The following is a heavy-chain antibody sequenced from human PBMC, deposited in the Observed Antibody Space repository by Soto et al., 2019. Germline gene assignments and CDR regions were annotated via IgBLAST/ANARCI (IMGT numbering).Heavy chain of an antibody. Sequence: ASETLSLTCAVYGGSFSGYYWSWIRQPPGKGLEWIGEINHSGSTNYNPSLKSRVTISVDTSKNQFSLKLSSVTAADTAVYYCARDYNWNYFRGMDVWGQGTTVTVSS. CDR2: INHSGST. V-gene: IGHV4-34*01. D-gene: IGHD1-7*01. J-gene: IGHJ6*02. CDR1: GGSFSGYY. CDR3: ARDYNWNYFRGMDV.